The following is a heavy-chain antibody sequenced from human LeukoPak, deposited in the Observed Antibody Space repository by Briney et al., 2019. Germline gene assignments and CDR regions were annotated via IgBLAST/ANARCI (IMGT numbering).Heavy chain of an antibody. D-gene: IGHD4-17*01. CDR3: ARNPYGDYPDY. CDR2: TYYSGST. Sequence: PSETLSLTCTVSGGSISSYYWSWIWQPPGKGLEWIGYTYYSGSTNYNPSLKSRVTISVDTSKNQFSLKLSSVTAADTAVYYCARNPYGDYPDYWGQGTLVTVSS. CDR1: GGSISSYY. V-gene: IGHV4-59*01. J-gene: IGHJ4*02.